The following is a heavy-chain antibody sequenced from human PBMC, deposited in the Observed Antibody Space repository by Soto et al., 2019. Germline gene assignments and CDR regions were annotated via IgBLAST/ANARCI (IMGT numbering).Heavy chain of an antibody. D-gene: IGHD1-26*01. V-gene: IGHV4-28*01. CDR3: ARREIEGPIDC. CDR2: IYYSGTT. J-gene: IGHJ4*02. Sequence: QVQLQESGPGLVKPSDTLSLTCAVSGYSISSSNWWGWIRQPPGKGLEWIGYIYYSGTTYYNPSLKRRVAMSVDTSKKQFSLMLASVTAVDTAVYYCARREIEGPIDCWGQGTLVTVSS. CDR1: GYSISSSNW.